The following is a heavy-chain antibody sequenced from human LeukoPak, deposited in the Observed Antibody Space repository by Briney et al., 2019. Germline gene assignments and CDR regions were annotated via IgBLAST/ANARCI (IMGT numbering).Heavy chain of an antibody. D-gene: IGHD6-13*01. V-gene: IGHV4-39*01. Sequence: SSETLSLTCTVSGGSISSSSYYWGWIRQPPGKGLERIGSIYYSGSTYYNPSLKSRVTISVDTSKNQFSLKLSSVTAADTAVYYCSRHVGEAAAAYYFDYWGQGTLVTVSS. J-gene: IGHJ4*02. CDR1: GGSISSSSYY. CDR2: IYYSGST. CDR3: SRHVGEAAAAYYFDY.